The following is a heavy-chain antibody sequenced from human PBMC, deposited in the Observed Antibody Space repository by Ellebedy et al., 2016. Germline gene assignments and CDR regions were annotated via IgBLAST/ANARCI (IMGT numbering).Heavy chain of an antibody. CDR2: ISGSGGST. CDR1: GFTFSSYA. J-gene: IGHJ4*02. Sequence: GGSLRLXXAASGFTFSSYAMSWVRQAPGKGLEWVSAISGSGGSTYYADSVKGRFTISRDNSKNTLYLQMNSLRAEDTAVYYCAKAPRTVTPVGYFDYWGQGTLVTVSS. CDR3: AKAPRTVTPVGYFDY. V-gene: IGHV3-23*01. D-gene: IGHD4-17*01.